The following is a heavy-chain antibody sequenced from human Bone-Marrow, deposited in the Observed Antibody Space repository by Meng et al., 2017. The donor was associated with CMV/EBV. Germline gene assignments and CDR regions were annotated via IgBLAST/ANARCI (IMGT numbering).Heavy chain of an antibody. CDR2: IKSKTDGGTT. J-gene: IGHJ6*02. CDR3: ARTHTDYYYGMDV. V-gene: IGHV3-15*01. D-gene: IGHD2-2*01. CDR1: GFTFSNAW. Sequence: GGSLRLSCAASGFTFSNAWMSWVRQAPGKGLEWVGRIKSKTDGGTTDYAAPVKGRFTISRDNSKNTLYLQMNSLRAEDTAVYYCARTHTDYYYGMDVWGQGTTVTVSS.